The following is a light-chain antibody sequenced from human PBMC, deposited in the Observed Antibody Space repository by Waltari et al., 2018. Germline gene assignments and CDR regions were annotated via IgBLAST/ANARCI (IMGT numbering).Light chain of an antibody. CDR2: AAS. CDR1: QGISSY. CDR3: QQLNSYPRT. V-gene: IGKV1-9*01. Sequence: DIQLTQSPSFLSASVGDSVTITCRASQGISSYLAWYQQKPWKAPKLLIYAASTLQSGVPSRFSGSGSGTEFTLTISSLQPEDFATYYCQQLNSYPRTFGQGTKLEIK. J-gene: IGKJ2*01.